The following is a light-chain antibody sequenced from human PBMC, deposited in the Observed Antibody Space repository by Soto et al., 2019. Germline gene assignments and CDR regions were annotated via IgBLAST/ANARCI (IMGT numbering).Light chain of an antibody. CDR3: QQSYSTPPAGT. Sequence: DIQMTQSPSSLSASVGDRVTITCRASQSISSYLNWYQQKPGKAPKLLIYAAPSLQSGVPSRFSGSGSGTDFTLTISSLQPEDFATYYCQQSYSTPPAGTFGQGNKVELQ. V-gene: IGKV1-39*01. CDR1: QSISSY. CDR2: AAP. J-gene: IGKJ1*01.